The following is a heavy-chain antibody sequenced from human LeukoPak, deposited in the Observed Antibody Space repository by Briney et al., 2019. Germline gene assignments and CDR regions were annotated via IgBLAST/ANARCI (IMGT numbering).Heavy chain of an antibody. CDR1: GGSISSSFYY. CDR3: ARGRPYSGGYHLDY. CDR2: IYHSGST. J-gene: IGHJ4*02. Sequence: PSETLSLTCTVSGGSISSSFYYWGWIRQPPGKGLEWIGSIYHSGSTYYNPSLKSRVTMSVDTSKNQFFLKLNSVTAADTAVYYCARGRPYSGGYHLDYWGQGTLVTVSA. V-gene: IGHV4-39*01. D-gene: IGHD1-26*01.